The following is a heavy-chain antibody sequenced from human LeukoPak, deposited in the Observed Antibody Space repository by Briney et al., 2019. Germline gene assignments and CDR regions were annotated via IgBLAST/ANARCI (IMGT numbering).Heavy chain of an antibody. V-gene: IGHV1-18*01. J-gene: IGHJ5*02. Sequence: ASVKVSCKASGYTFTSYGISWVRQAPGQGLEWMGWISAYNGNTNYAQKLQGRVTMTTDTSTSTAYMELRSLRSDDTAAYYCARDTVGAYCGGDCYSNWFDPWGQGTLVTVSS. D-gene: IGHD2-21*02. CDR3: ARDTVGAYCGGDCYSNWFDP. CDR2: ISAYNGNT. CDR1: GYTFTSYG.